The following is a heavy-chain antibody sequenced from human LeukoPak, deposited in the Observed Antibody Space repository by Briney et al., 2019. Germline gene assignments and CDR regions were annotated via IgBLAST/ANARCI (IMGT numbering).Heavy chain of an antibody. CDR3: ARYCSSTSCYGIDY. J-gene: IGHJ4*02. D-gene: IGHD2-2*01. Sequence: SETLSLTCTVSGGSISSYYWSWIRQPPGKGLEWIGYIYYSGTTKYNPSLKSRLTISIDTSKNQFSLKLSSVTAADTAMYYCARYCSSTSCYGIDYWGQGTLVTVSS. CDR2: IYYSGTT. V-gene: IGHV4-59*01. CDR1: GGSISSYY.